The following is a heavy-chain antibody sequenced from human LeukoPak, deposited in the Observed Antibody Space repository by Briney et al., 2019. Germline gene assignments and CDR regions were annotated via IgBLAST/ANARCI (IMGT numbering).Heavy chain of an antibody. CDR2: IFISGST. J-gene: IGHJ4*02. CDR3: ARRDGYGINFYY. Sequence: SQSLSLTCPLAGGSVSSGSYYWGWILQPPGKGLEGVWYIFISGSTNYNPSPKSRVTISLDTSKNQFSLKLTSVTAAATAVYFCARRDGYGINFYYWGQGTLGSVSS. CDR1: GGSVSSGSYY. V-gene: IGHV4-61*01. D-gene: IGHD5-24*01.